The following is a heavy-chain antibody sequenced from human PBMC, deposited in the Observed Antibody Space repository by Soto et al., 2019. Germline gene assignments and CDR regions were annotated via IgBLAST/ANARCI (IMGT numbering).Heavy chain of an antibody. D-gene: IGHD2-8*01. J-gene: IGHJ4*02. CDR1: GGPFSGYY. V-gene: IGHV4-34*01. CDR2: INHSGST. CDR3: ATGLMGTDY. Sequence: SETLSLTCAVYGGPFSGYYWSWIRQPPGKGLEWIGEINHSGSTNYNPSLKSRVTISVDTSKNQFSLKLSSVTAADTAVYYCATGLMGTDYWGQGTLVTVSS.